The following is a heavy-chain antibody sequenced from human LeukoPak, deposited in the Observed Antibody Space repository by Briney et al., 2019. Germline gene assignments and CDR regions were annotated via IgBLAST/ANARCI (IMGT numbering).Heavy chain of an antibody. Sequence: PGGSLRLSCAASGFTVSSNYMSWVRQAPGKGLEWVSLISRVGSTDYADSVQARFTISRDNSKNTLYLQMNSLRAEDTAVYYCARDQYTSNWYVHHWGQGTLVTVSS. CDR3: ARDQYTSNWYVHH. CDR1: GFTVSSNY. D-gene: IGHD4-11*01. V-gene: IGHV3-53*01. J-gene: IGHJ1*01. CDR2: ISRVGST.